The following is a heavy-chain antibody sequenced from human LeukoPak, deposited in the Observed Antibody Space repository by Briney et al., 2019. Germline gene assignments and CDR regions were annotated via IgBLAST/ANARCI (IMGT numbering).Heavy chain of an antibody. V-gene: IGHV3-66*02. J-gene: IGHJ4*02. CDR1: GFIVSTKY. Sequence: GGSLRLSCAASGFIVSTKYMGWVRQSPGKGLEWVSVIYGGGNTYYAHSVKGRFTISRDNSKNTLYLQMNSLRPEDTAVFYCARKYYYDSSGYPSFDYWGQGTLVTVSS. D-gene: IGHD3-22*01. CDR2: IYGGGNT. CDR3: ARKYYYDSSGYPSFDY.